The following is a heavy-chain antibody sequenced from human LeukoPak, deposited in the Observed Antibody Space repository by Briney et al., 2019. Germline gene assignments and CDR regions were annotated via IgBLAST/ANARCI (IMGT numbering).Heavy chain of an antibody. D-gene: IGHD6-13*01. CDR1: GFTVSSNY. Sequence: PGGSLRLSCAASGFTVSSNYMSWVRQAPGKGLEWVSVIYSGDSTYYADSVKGRFTISRDNSKNTLYLQMNSLRAEDTAVYYCARDSIAAAGSFDYWGQGTLVTVSS. CDR3: ARDSIAAAGSFDY. J-gene: IGHJ4*02. CDR2: IYSGDST. V-gene: IGHV3-66*01.